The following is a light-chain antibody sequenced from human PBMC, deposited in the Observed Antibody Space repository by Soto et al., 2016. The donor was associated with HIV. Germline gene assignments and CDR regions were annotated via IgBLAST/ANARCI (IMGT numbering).Light chain of an antibody. CDR3: QVWDSNSDHWV. V-gene: IGLV3-21*02. CDR1: KIGNKL. J-gene: IGLJ3*02. CDR2: DDS. Sequence: SYELTQPPSVSVAPGETATITCGGYKIGNKLVHWYRQRSGQAPVLVVYDDSDRPSGIPERFSGSNSGNTATLTIDRVEAGDEADYYCQVWDSNSDHWVFGGGTKLTVL.